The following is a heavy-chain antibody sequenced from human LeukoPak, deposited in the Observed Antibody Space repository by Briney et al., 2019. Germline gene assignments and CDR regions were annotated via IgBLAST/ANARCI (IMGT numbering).Heavy chain of an antibody. D-gene: IGHD2-8*01. V-gene: IGHV4-38-2*02. Sequence: SETLSLTCTVSGYSITSGYYWGWIRQPPGKGLEWIGSIYYSGSTYYSPSLKSRVTISVDTSENQFSLKLNSVTAADTAVYYCARDSPEVTYAFDTWGQGTLVTVSS. CDR2: IYYSGST. CDR3: ARDSPEVTYAFDT. J-gene: IGHJ4*02. CDR1: GYSITSGYY.